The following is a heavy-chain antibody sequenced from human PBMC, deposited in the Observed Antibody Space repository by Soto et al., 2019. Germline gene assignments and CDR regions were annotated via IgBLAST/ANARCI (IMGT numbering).Heavy chain of an antibody. CDR3: ARSSGYYYLEY. J-gene: IGHJ4*02. V-gene: IGHV1-3*01. D-gene: IGHD3-22*01. Sequence: ASVKVSCKASGYTFTNYAMHWVRQAPGQRLEWMGWINAGNGNTKYSQQVQGRVTITRDTSASTAYMELSSLRSEDTAVYYCARSSGYYYLEYWGQGTLVTVSS. CDR2: INAGNGNT. CDR1: GYTFTNYA.